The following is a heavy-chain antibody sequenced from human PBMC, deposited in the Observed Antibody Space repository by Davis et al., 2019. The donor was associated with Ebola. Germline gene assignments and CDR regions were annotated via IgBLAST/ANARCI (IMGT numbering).Heavy chain of an antibody. CDR1: GYTFTSYA. J-gene: IGHJ6*01. CDR2: INAGNGNT. Sequence: AASVKVSCKASGYTFTSYAMHWVRQAPGQRLEWMGWINAGNGNTKYSQKFQGRVTITRDTSANTAYMDLSSLRPDDTAVYYCVRGEGSFFNGHYYYGLDVWGQGTTVTVSS. CDR3: VRGEGSFFNGHYYYGLDV. D-gene: IGHD3-10*01. V-gene: IGHV1-3*01.